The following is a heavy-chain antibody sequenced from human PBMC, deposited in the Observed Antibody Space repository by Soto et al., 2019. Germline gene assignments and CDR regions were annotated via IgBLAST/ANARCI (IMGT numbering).Heavy chain of an antibody. D-gene: IGHD4-17*01. CDR2: VEYGGST. CDR1: GGSIISSNFS. J-gene: IGHJ5*02. CDR3: ARHVRGAVTMNWFDP. V-gene: IGHV4-39*01. Sequence: QLQESGPGLVKPSETLSLTCTVSGGSIISSNFSWGWIRQPPGKGLEWIGSVEYGGSTYDNPSLKSRVTLSADTSKNQFSLNLTSVTAADTAIYYCARHVRGAVTMNWFDPWGHGTLVTVSS.